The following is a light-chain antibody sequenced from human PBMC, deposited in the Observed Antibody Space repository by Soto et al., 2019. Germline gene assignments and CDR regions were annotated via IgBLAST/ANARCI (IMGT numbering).Light chain of an antibody. V-gene: IGKV1-39*01. J-gene: IGKJ2*01. CDR2: AAS. Sequence: DIQMTQSPSSLSASVGDRVTITCRASQSITTHVNWYQQKPGKAPRLLIYAASILQSGVPSRFSGRGSGTDFTLTISSLQPEDFATYYCQQSYSTPTPPTFGQGTKLEIK. CDR1: QSITTH. CDR3: QQSYSTPTPPT.